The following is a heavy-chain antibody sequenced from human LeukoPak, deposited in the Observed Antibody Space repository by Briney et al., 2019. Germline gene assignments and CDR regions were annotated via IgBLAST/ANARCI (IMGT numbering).Heavy chain of an antibody. V-gene: IGHV1-18*01. D-gene: IGHD3-10*01. J-gene: IGHJ4*02. CDR1: GYTFTSYG. CDR3: ARDLDYGSGSYYNRDY. CDR2: ISAYNGNT. Sequence: ASVKVSCKASGYTFTSYGISWVRQAPGQGLEWMGSISAYNGNTNYAQKLQGRVTMTTDTSTSTAYMELRSLRSDDTAVYYCARDLDYGSGSYYNRDYWGQGTLVTVSS.